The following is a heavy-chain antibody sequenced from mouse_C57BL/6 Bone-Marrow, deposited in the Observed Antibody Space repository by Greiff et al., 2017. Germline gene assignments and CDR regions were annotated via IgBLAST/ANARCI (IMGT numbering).Heavy chain of an antibody. J-gene: IGHJ1*03. CDR2: IDPETGGT. Sequence: VQLQQSGAELVRPGASVTLSCKASGYTFTDYEMHWVKQTPVHGLEWIGAIDPETGGTAYNQKFKGKAILTADKSSSTAYMELRSLTSEDSAVYYCTRDGTYWYFDFWGTGTTVTVSS. V-gene: IGHV1-15*01. CDR3: TRDGTYWYFDF. D-gene: IGHD2-1*01. CDR1: GYTFTDYE.